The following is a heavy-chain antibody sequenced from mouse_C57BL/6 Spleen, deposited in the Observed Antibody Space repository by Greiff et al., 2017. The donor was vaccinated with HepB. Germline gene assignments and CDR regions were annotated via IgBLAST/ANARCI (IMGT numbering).Heavy chain of an antibody. V-gene: IGHV1-64*01. J-gene: IGHJ4*01. CDR2: IHPNSGST. CDR1: GYTFTSYW. CDR3: ATRMVTLNHYYAMDY. D-gene: IGHD2-3*01. Sequence: QVQLQQPGAELVKPGASVKLSCKASGYTFTSYWMHWVKQRPGQGLEWIGMIHPNSGSTNYNEKFKSKATLTVDKSSSTAYMQLSSLTSEDSAVYYCATRMVTLNHYYAMDYWGQGTSVTVSS.